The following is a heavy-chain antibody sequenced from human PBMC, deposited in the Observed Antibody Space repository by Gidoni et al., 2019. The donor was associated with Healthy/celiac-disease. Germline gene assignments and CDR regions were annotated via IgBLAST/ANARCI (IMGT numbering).Heavy chain of an antibody. V-gene: IGHV3-33*01. Sequence: QVQLVESGGGVVQPGRSLRLACAASGFTFSSSGMHWVRQAPGKGLEWVAVIWYDGSNKYYADSVKGRFTISRDNSKNTLYLQMNSLRAEDTAVYYCARDSSGWYVGDFYFDYWGQGTLVTVSS. CDR1: GFTFSSSG. CDR3: ARDSSGWYVGDFYFDY. D-gene: IGHD6-19*01. J-gene: IGHJ4*02. CDR2: IWYDGSNK.